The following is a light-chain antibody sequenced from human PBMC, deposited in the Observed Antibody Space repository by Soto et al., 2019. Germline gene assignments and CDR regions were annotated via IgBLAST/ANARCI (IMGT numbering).Light chain of an antibody. CDR2: CAY. J-gene: IGKJ2*01. CDR3: QQCYSTPPT. V-gene: IGKV4-1*01. Sequence: DIVMTQSPDSLAVSLGERATINCKSSQSLLYSSNNKNYLAWYQQKPGQPPKLLIYCAYTRESGVPDRFTGSGSGTDFTLTISSLQAEDVAVYYCQQCYSTPPTFGQGTRLEIK. CDR1: QSLLYSSNNKNY.